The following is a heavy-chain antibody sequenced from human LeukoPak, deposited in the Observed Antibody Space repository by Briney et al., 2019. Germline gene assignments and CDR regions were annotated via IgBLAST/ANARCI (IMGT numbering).Heavy chain of an antibody. J-gene: IGHJ4*02. CDR2: IKQDGSEK. CDR1: GFTFSSYW. D-gene: IGHD3-10*01. CDR3: ARAGGSGSLDY. Sequence: QTGGFLRLSCAASGFTFSSYWMTWVRQAPGKGLEWVANIKQDGSEKYYVDSVKGRFTISRDNAKNSLFLQMNSLRAEDTAVYYCARAGGSGSLDYWGQGTLVTVSS. V-gene: IGHV3-7*01.